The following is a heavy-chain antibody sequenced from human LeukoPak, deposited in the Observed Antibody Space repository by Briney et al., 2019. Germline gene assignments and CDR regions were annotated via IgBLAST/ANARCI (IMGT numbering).Heavy chain of an antibody. CDR3: ARDSRYSGYDLNWFDP. CDR2: INPNSGGT. V-gene: IGHV1-2*02. CDR1: GYTFTGYY. Sequence: GASVKVSCKASGYTFTGYYMHWVRQAPGQGLEWMGWINPNSGGTNYAQKLQGRVTMTRDTSISTAYMELSRLRSDDTAVYYCARDSRYSGYDLNWFDPWGQGTLVTVSS. J-gene: IGHJ5*02. D-gene: IGHD5-12*01.